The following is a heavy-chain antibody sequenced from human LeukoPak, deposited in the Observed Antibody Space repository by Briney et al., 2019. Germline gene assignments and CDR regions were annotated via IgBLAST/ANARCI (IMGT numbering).Heavy chain of an antibody. CDR1: GASISSYH. V-gene: IGHV4-39*07. J-gene: IGHJ4*02. CDR3: AGEYSSSAGF. Sequence: SSETLSLTCSVSGASISSYHWGWIRQPQGKGLEWIGSIHYAGKTYYKPSLKSRVNIYIDTAKSQFFLNLRSVTAADTAVYYCAGEYSSSAGFWGQGTLVTVSS. CDR2: IHYAGKT. D-gene: IGHD6-6*01.